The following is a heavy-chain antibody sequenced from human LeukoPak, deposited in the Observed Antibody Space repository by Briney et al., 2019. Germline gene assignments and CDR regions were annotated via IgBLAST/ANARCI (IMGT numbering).Heavy chain of an antibody. J-gene: IGHJ5*02. CDR1: GGSISSYY. CDR3: TRDQHLGGSYTSGFDP. V-gene: IGHV4-59*12. Sequence: PSETLSLTCTVSGGSISSYYWSWIRQPPGKGLEWIGYIYYSGSTNYNPSLKSRVTISVDTSKNQFSLKLTSVTAADTAIYYCTRDQHLGGSYTSGFDPWGQGTLVTVSS. D-gene: IGHD1-26*01. CDR2: IYYSGST.